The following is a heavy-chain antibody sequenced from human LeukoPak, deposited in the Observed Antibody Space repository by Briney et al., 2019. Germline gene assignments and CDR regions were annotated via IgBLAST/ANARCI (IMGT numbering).Heavy chain of an antibody. CDR3: ASPGTNYYYYGMDV. CDR2: ISYDGSNK. J-gene: IGHJ6*02. CDR1: GFTFSTYG. V-gene: IGHV3-30*03. D-gene: IGHD3-10*01. Sequence: GSLRLSCAASGFTFSTYGMNWVRQAPGKGLEWVAVISYDGSNKYYADSVKGRFTIFRDNSKNTLYLQMNSLRAEDTAVYYCASPGTNYYYYGMDVWGQGTTVTVSS.